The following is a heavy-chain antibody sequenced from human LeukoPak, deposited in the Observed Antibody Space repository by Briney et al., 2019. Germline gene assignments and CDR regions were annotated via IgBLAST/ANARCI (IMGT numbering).Heavy chain of an antibody. CDR3: ARTAGSYFDY. D-gene: IGHD1-26*01. Sequence: PSETLSLTCSVSGGSISRHHWSWIRQPPGKGLEWIGYIYYSGSTYYNPSLKSRVTISVDTSKNQFSLKLSSVTAADTAVYYCARTAGSYFDYWGQGTLVTVSS. CDR1: GGSISRHH. J-gene: IGHJ4*02. CDR2: IYYSGST. V-gene: IGHV4-59*06.